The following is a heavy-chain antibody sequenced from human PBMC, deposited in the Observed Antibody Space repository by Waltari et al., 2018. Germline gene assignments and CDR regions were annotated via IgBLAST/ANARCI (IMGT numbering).Heavy chain of an antibody. Sequence: QVQLQESGQGLVKPSETLSLTCDVSGYSISSGYYWGWTRQPPGMGPEWIGSIYHSGSTYQNPSLKSRLTISLDTSKNQFSLKLSSVTAADTAVFYCARHPEQLVGYWYFDLWGRGTLVTVSS. J-gene: IGHJ2*01. CDR3: ARHPEQLVGYWYFDL. CDR2: IYHSGST. V-gene: IGHV4-38-2*01. CDR1: GYSISSGYY. D-gene: IGHD6-6*01.